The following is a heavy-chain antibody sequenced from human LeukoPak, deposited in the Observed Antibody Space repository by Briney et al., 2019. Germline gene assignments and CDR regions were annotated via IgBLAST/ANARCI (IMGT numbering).Heavy chain of an antibody. CDR1: GASFSSYS. CDR2: IYNSGSP. Sequence: PPESLSLTCAVYGASFSSYSWSCIRQPPGNVMEWIGSIYNSGSPNHNPSPKRRATISVNTPKNQFSLNLSSGTAADTPVYYCPGDRYIGNNGIWGKGTLVTVSS. D-gene: IGHD5-24*01. V-gene: IGHV4-34*11. CDR3: PGDRYIGNNGI. J-gene: IGHJ4*02.